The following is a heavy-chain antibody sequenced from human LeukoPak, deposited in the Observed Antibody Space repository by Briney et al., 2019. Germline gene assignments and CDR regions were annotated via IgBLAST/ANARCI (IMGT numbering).Heavy chain of an antibody. CDR3: ARRGYGSGNYYYPN. D-gene: IGHD3-10*01. CDR2: IYPGDSDT. V-gene: IGHV5-51*01. J-gene: IGHJ4*02. Sequence: GESLKISCKGSGYSFTNHYIGWVRLMPGKGLEWMGIIYPGDSDTRYSPSIQGQVTISADKSISTAYLQWSSLKASDTAMYYCARRGYGSGNYYYPNWGQGTLVTVTS. CDR1: GYSFTNHY.